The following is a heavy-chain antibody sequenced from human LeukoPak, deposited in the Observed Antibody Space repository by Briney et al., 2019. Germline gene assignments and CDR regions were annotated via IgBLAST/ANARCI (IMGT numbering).Heavy chain of an antibody. CDR2: ISPSSHYI. CDR1: GFTFSNYS. D-gene: IGHD3-3*02. V-gene: IGHV3-21*04. Sequence: GGSLRLSCAGSGFTFSNYSINWVRQAPGKGLEWVSSISPSSHYIYYADSVRGRFTISRDNARNSLYLQMNSLRDEDTAVYYCARDSGAFPRYYFDYWGQGTLVTVSS. J-gene: IGHJ4*02. CDR3: ARDSGAFPRYYFDY.